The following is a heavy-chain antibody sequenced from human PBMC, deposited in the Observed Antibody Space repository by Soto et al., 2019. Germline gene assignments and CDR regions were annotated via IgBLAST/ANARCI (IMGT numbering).Heavy chain of an antibody. D-gene: IGHD6-13*01. CDR3: AKDVSLAAASPYYGMDV. CDR2: ISFDGTKK. Sequence: QVHLVESGGGVVQPGRSLRLSCAASGFPLSGYVSHWVRQAPGKGLEWVAGISFDGTKKYYADSVKGRFTISKDSSNNTLYLQVNSLRAEDTGVYYCAKDVSLAAASPYYGMDVWGQGPTVTVSS. V-gene: IGHV3-30*18. J-gene: IGHJ6*02. CDR1: GFPLSGYV.